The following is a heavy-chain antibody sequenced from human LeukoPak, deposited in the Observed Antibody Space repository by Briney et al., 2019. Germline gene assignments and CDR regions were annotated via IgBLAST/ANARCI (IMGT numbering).Heavy chain of an antibody. CDR2: IRYDGSNK. D-gene: IGHD4-23*01. J-gene: IGHJ4*02. CDR1: GFTFGDYA. CDR3: ANLYGGPGDY. V-gene: IGHV3-30*02. Sequence: PGRSLRLSCTASGFTFGDYAMSWFRQAPGKGLEWVAFIRYDGSNKYYADSVKGRFTISRDNSKNTLYLQMNSLRAEDTAVYYCANLYGGPGDYWGQGTLVTVSS.